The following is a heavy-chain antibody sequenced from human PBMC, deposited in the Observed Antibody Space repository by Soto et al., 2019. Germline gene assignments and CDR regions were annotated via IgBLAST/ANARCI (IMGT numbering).Heavy chain of an antibody. CDR2: INPNSGDT. CDR1: GYTFTVYY. J-gene: IGHJ4*02. V-gene: IGHV1-2*02. CDR3: ARGLATEY. Sequence: SVKVSCKASGYTFTVYYIHWVRQAPVQGLEWMGWINPNSGDTNYAQKFQGRVTMTRDTSIRPAYMEVSRVRSDDTAVYYCARGLATEYWGRGTLVTISS.